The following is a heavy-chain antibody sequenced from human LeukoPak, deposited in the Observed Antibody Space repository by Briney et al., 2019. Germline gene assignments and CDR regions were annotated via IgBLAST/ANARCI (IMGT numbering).Heavy chain of an antibody. CDR3: ARSEGDGGNSGAFDI. CDR2: IIPIFGTA. J-gene: IGHJ3*02. V-gene: IGHV1-69*13. D-gene: IGHD4-23*01. Sequence: SVKVSCKASGYTFTAHYIHWVRQAPGQGLEWMGGIIPIFGTANYAQKFQGRVTITADESTSTAYMELSSLRSEDTAVYYCARSEGDGGNSGAFDIWGQGTMVTVSS. CDR1: GYTFTAHY.